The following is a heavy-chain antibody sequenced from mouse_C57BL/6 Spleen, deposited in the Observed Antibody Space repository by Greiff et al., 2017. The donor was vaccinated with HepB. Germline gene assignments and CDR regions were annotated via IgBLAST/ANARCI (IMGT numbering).Heavy chain of an antibody. D-gene: IGHD1-1*01. J-gene: IGHJ2*01. CDR1: GYAFSSYW. V-gene: IGHV1-80*01. CDR3: AREGLLLRFDY. Sequence: QVQLKESGAELVKPGASVKISCKASGYAFSSYWMNWVKQRPGKGLEWIGQIYPGDGDTNYNGKFKGKATLTADKSSSTAYMQLSSLTSEDSAVYFCAREGLLLRFDYWGQGTTLTVSS. CDR2: IYPGDGDT.